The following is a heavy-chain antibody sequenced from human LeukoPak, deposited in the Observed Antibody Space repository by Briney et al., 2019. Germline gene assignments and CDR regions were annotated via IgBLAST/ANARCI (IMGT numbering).Heavy chain of an antibody. CDR3: AKVGSHFGDY. V-gene: IGHV3-30*02. Sequence: PGESLRLSCAASGFTFSSYGMHWVRQAPGKGLEWVAFIAYDGNNQYYADSVKGRFTISRDNSKNTLYLQMNSLRPEDTAVYYCAKVGSHFGDYWGQGTLVIVTS. CDR2: IAYDGNNQ. CDR1: GFTFSSYG. D-gene: IGHD3-10*01. J-gene: IGHJ4*02.